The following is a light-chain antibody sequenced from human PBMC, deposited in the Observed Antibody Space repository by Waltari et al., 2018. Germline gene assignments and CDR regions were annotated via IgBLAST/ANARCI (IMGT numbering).Light chain of an antibody. V-gene: IGLV1-44*01. CDR3: SAWDDSLSGVI. CDR1: HSNLGSNT. Sequence: QSVLTQPPSTSGTPGLRITISCSGGHSNLGSNTVTWYLQLPGTAPKLLIFGNNQRPSGVPDRFSGSKSGTSASLAISGLQSEDEADYYCSAWDDSLSGVIFGGGTKLTVL. CDR2: GNN. J-gene: IGLJ2*01.